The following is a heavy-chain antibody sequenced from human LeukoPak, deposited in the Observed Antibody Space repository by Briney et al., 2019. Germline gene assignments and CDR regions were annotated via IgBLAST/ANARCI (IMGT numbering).Heavy chain of an antibody. J-gene: IGHJ4*02. CDR3: ATYYYGSGGDY. Sequence: PGGSLRLSCAASGFTFSSYEMNWVRQAPGKGLEWVSYISSSGSTIYYADSVKGRSTISRDNAKNSLYLQMNSLRAEDTAVYYCATYYYGSGGDYWGQGTLVTVSS. CDR2: ISSSGSTI. CDR1: GFTFSSYE. D-gene: IGHD3-10*01. V-gene: IGHV3-48*03.